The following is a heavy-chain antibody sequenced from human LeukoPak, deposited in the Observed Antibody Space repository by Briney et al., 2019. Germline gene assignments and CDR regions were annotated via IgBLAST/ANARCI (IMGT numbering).Heavy chain of an antibody. CDR1: GFTFSSYV. J-gene: IGHJ6*02. V-gene: IGHV3-23*01. Sequence: PGGSLRLSCAASGFTFSSYVMSWVRQAPGQGLEWVSSISGSGGSSYYADSVKGRLTISRDNSKNTLYLQMNSLRAEDTAIYYCAKDLRCSSTSCYGMDVWGQGTAVTVSS. CDR2: ISGSGGSS. D-gene: IGHD2-2*01. CDR3: AKDLRCSSTSCYGMDV.